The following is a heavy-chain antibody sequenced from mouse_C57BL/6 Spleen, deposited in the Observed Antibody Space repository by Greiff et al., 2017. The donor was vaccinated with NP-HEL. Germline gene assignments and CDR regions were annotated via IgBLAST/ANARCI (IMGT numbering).Heavy chain of an antibody. V-gene: IGHV1-18*01. D-gene: IGHD2-3*01. CDR3: ARGGGYYDWFAY. CDR2: INPNNGGT. Sequence: EVQLQQSGPELVKPGASVKIPCKASGYTFTDYNMDWVKQSHGKSLEWIGDINPNNGGTIYNQKFKGKATLTVDKSSSTAYMELRSLTSEDTAVYYCARGGGYYDWFAYWGQGTLVTVSA. J-gene: IGHJ3*01. CDR1: GYTFTDYN.